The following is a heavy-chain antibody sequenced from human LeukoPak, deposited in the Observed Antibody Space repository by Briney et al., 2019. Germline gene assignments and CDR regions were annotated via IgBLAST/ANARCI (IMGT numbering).Heavy chain of an antibody. V-gene: IGHV3-7*01. D-gene: IGHD6-13*01. Sequence: QTGGSLRLSCAASGFTFSSYWMRWVRQAPGKGLEWVANIKQDGREKYYVDSVKGRFTISRDNAKNSLYLQMNSLTAEDTAVYYCAREFRRAGTLDYWGQGTLVTVSS. J-gene: IGHJ4*02. CDR1: GFTFSSYW. CDR2: IKQDGREK. CDR3: AREFRRAGTLDY.